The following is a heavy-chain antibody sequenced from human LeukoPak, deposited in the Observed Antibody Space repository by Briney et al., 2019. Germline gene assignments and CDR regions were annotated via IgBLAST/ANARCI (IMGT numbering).Heavy chain of an antibody. D-gene: IGHD6-13*01. Sequence: PGGSLRPSCAASGFTFSSYWMSWVRQAPGKGLEWVANINQDGSEKYYVDSMKGRFTISRDNAKNSLFLQVNSLRAEDTAIYYCARGGTYSGSWYYFDYWGQGTLVTVSS. V-gene: IGHV3-7*03. CDR3: ARGGTYSGSWYYFDY. J-gene: IGHJ4*02. CDR1: GFTFSSYW. CDR2: INQDGSEK.